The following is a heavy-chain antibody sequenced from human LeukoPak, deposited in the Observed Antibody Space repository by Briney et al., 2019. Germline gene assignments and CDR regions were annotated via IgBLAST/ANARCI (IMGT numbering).Heavy chain of an antibody. J-gene: IGHJ4*02. D-gene: IGHD7-27*01. CDR1: GGSISSYY. CDR3: AREGTGSFEY. V-gene: IGHV4-4*08. Sequence: SETLSLTCTVSGGSISSYYWNWIRQPPGKGLEWIGYIYYSGSTNYNPSLKSRVTISVDTSKNQFSLKLSSVTAADTAVYYCAREGTGSFEYWGQGTPVTVSS. CDR2: IYYSGST.